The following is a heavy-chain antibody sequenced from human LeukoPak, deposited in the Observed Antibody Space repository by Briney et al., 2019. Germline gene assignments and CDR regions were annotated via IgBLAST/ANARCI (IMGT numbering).Heavy chain of an antibody. V-gene: IGHV4-59*08. CDR3: ASTPVPAAIFSYYYGMDV. CDR2: IYYSGGT. Sequence: KPSETLSLTCTVSGGSTSSYYWSWIRQPPGKGLEWIGYIYYSGGTNYNPSLKSRVTISVDTSKNQFSLKLSSVTAADTAVYYCASTPVPAAIFSYYYGMDVWGQGTTVTVSS. J-gene: IGHJ6*02. CDR1: GGSTSSYY. D-gene: IGHD2-2*01.